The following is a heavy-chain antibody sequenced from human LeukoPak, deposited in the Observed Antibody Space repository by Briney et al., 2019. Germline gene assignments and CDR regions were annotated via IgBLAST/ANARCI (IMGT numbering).Heavy chain of an antibody. Sequence: PGGSLRLSCAASGFTFSNYWMHWVRQAPGKGLVWVSRINTDGSSTTYADSVQGRFTISRDNAKNTLYLQMNSLRAEDTAVYYCATSSVRCWGQGTLVSVSS. CDR2: INTDGSST. CDR3: ATSSVRC. J-gene: IGHJ4*02. V-gene: IGHV3-74*01. D-gene: IGHD6-19*01. CDR1: GFTFSNYW.